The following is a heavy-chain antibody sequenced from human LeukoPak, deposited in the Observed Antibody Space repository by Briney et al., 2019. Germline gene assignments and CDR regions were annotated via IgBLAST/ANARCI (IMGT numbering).Heavy chain of an antibody. V-gene: IGHV4-59*01. J-gene: IGHJ4*02. CDR1: GGSISIYY. CDR3: VRDRELTY. Sequence: SETLSLTSTVSGGSISIYYWNGIRQPPGKGLEWIGYIYNSGSTSYNPSLKSRVTISVDTSKNQFSLKLTSVTAADTAVYYCVRDRELTYWGQGTLVTVSS. D-gene: IGHD1-26*01. CDR2: IYNSGST.